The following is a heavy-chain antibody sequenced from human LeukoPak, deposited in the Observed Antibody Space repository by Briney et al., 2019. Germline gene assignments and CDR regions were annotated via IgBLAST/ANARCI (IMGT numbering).Heavy chain of an antibody. CDR1: GGTFSSYA. D-gene: IGHD2-21*01. CDR2: IIPIFGTA. Sequence: ASVKVSCKASGGTFSSYAISWLRQAPGQGLEWMGGIIPIFGTANYAQKFQGRVTITADESTSTAYMELSSLRSEDTAVYYCGRVTDCGGDCYDYWGQGTLDTVSS. CDR3: GRVTDCGGDCYDY. J-gene: IGHJ4*02. V-gene: IGHV1-69*01.